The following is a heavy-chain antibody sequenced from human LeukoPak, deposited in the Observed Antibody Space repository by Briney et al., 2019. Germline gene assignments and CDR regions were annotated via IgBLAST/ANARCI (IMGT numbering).Heavy chain of an antibody. CDR1: GGTFSSYA. CDR2: IIPIFGTA. D-gene: IGHD2-8*02. CDR3: AIQAPHLVYYYYYGMDV. Sequence: SVKVSCKASGGTFSSYAISWVRQAPGQGLEWMGGIIPIFGTANYAQKFQGRVTITADKSTSTAYMELSSLRSEDTAVYYCAIQAPHLVYYYYYGMDVWGKGTTVTVSS. V-gene: IGHV1-69*06. J-gene: IGHJ6*04.